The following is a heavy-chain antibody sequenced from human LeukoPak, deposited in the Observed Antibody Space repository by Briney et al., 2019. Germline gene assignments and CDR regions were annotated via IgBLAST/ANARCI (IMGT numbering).Heavy chain of an antibody. CDR1: GFTFNSYA. CDR2: ISGSGDST. J-gene: IGHJ3*02. V-gene: IGHV3-23*01. Sequence: GGSLRLSCAASGFTFNSYAMNWVRQAPGKGLEWVSAISGSGDSTYYADSVKGRFTISRDNSKNTLYLQMNSLRADDTAVYYCAKGTSITIFGVGPAFDIWGQGTMVTVSS. CDR3: AKGTSITIFGVGPAFDI. D-gene: IGHD3-3*01.